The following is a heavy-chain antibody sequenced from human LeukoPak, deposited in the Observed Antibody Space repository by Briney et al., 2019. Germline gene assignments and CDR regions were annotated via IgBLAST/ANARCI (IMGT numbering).Heavy chain of an antibody. J-gene: IGHJ6*03. D-gene: IGHD6-13*01. Sequence: GGSLRLSCAASGFTFSSYAMSWVRQASGKGLEWVGRIRSKANSYATAYAASVKGRFTISRDDSKNTAYLQMNSLKTEDTAVYYCTRRGSAVDNYYYYYMDVWGKGTTVTVSS. CDR1: GFTFSSYA. V-gene: IGHV3-73*01. CDR2: IRSKANSYAT. CDR3: TRRGSAVDNYYYYYMDV.